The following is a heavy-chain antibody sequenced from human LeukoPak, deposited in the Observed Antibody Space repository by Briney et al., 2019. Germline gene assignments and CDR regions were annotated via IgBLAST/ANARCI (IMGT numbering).Heavy chain of an antibody. Sequence: SETLSLTCAVYGGSFSGYYWSWIRQPPGKGLEWIGEINHSGSTNYNPSLKSRVTISVDTSKNQFSLTLSSVTAADTAVYYCAREAAAGGFDDYYYYMDVWGKGTTVTISS. CDR2: INHSGST. J-gene: IGHJ6*03. CDR3: AREAAAGGFDDYYYYMDV. V-gene: IGHV4-34*01. D-gene: IGHD6-13*01. CDR1: GGSFSGYY.